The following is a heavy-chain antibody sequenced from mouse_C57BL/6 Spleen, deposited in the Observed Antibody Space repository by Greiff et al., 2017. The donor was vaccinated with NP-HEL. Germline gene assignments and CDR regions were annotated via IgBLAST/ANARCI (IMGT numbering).Heavy chain of an antibody. CDR1: GYTFTSYW. Sequence: QVQLQQSGAELVKPGASVKLSCKASGYTFTSYWMQWVKQRPGQGLEWIGEIDPSDSYTNYNQKFKGKATLTVDTSSSTAYMQLSSRTSEDSAVYYCARSSPDWFADWGQGTLVTVSA. J-gene: IGHJ3*01. CDR2: IDPSDSYT. CDR3: ARSSPDWFAD. V-gene: IGHV1-50*01.